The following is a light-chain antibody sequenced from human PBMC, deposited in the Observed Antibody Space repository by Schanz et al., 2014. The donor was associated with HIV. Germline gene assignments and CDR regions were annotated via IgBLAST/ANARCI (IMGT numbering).Light chain of an antibody. CDR2: VEGSGRY. CDR3: ETWDSHSQYYV. Sequence: QPVLTQSSSASASLGSSVKLTCTLNSEHSGYIIAWHQQQPGKAPRHLMKVEGSGRYNKGSGVPDRFSGSSSGADRYLTISSLQSEDEGDYYCETWDSHSQYYVFGTGTKLTVL. V-gene: IGLV4-60*03. CDR1: SEHSGYI. J-gene: IGLJ1*01.